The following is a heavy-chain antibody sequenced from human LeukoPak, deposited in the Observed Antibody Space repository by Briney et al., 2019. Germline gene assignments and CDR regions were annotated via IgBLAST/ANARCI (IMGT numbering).Heavy chain of an antibody. V-gene: IGHV3-64D*06. Sequence: GGSLRLSCSASGFTFSSYAMHWVRQAPGKGLEYVSAISSNGGSTYYADSVKGRFTISRDNSKNTLYLQMSSLRAEDTAVYYHVKTFSQDFDYWGQGTLVTVSS. CDR1: GFTFSSYA. CDR2: ISSNGGST. J-gene: IGHJ4*02. CDR3: VKTFSQDFDY.